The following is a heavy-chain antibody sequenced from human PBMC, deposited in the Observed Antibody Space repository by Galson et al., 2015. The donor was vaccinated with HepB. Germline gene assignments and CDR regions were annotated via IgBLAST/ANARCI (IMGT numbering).Heavy chain of an antibody. CDR1: GFTVSSNY. CDR3: ARVGHSSSWYGAHYYYYGMDV. Sequence: SLRLSCAASGFTVSSNYMSWVRQAPGKGLEWVSVIYSGGSTYYADSVKGRFTISRHNSKNTLYLQMNSLRAEDTAVYYCARVGHSSSWYGAHYYYYGMDVWGQGTTVTVSS. V-gene: IGHV3-53*04. CDR2: IYSGGST. J-gene: IGHJ6*02. D-gene: IGHD6-13*01.